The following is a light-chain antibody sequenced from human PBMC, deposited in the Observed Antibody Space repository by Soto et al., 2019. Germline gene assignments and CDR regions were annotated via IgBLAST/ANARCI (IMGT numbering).Light chain of an antibody. J-gene: IGKJ2*03. V-gene: IGKV3-20*01. Sequence: IVLAQSPVTLSLSPGERATLSCRASQTVTSNFFAWYQQKPGQSPRLLIYGASSRATGIPDRFSASGYGTDFTLTISRLEPEDFAVYYCQQYSSSYSFGQGTKLEIK. CDR2: GAS. CDR1: QTVTSNF. CDR3: QQYSSSYS.